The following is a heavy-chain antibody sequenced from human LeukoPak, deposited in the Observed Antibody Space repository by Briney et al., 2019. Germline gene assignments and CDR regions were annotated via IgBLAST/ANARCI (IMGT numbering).Heavy chain of an antibody. D-gene: IGHD3-10*01. CDR3: ARGMIPYYGSGSYRDY. CDR1: GYTFTAYY. CDR2: MNPNSGNT. Sequence: ASVKVSCKASGYTFTAYYMHWVRQATGQGLEWMGWMNPNSGNTGYAQKFQGRVTMTRNTSISTAYMELSSLRSEDTAVYYCARGMIPYYGSGSYRDYWGQGTLVAVSS. V-gene: IGHV1-8*02. J-gene: IGHJ4*02.